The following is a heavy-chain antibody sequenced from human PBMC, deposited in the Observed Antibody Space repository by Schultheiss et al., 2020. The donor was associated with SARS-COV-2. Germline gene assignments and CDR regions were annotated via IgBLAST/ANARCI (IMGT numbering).Heavy chain of an antibody. Sequence: GGSLRLSCAASGFTFSSYAMSWVRQAPGKGLEWVSAISGSGGSTYYADSVKGRFTISRDNSKNTLYLQMNSLRAEDTAVYYCARDGGDSDWFDPWGQGTTVTVSS. D-gene: IGHD2-21*01. V-gene: IGHV3-23*01. CDR1: GFTFSSYA. J-gene: IGHJ5*01. CDR3: ARDGGDSDWFDP. CDR2: ISGSGGST.